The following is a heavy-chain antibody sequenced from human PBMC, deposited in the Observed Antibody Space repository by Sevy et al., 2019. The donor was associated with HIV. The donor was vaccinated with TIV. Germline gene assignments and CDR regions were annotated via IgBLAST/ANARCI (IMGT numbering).Heavy chain of an antibody. J-gene: IGHJ5*02. CDR3: ARSLGNYYGSGTYQEDWFDP. CDR1: GFTFSIYT. CDR2: ISSSSSYI. V-gene: IGHV3-21*01. D-gene: IGHD3-10*01. Sequence: GGSLRLSCAASGFTFSIYTMNWVRQAPGKGLEWVSSISSSSSYIYYTDSVKGRFSISRHNAKNALFLQMNSLRAEDTAVYYCARSLGNYYGSGTYQEDWFDPWGQGTLVTVSS.